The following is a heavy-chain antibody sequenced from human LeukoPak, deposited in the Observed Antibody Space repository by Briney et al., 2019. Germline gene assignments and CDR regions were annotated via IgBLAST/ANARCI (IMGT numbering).Heavy chain of an antibody. J-gene: IGHJ4*02. CDR2: ISSSGSTI. CDR3: ARVVYSSGCFDY. D-gene: IGHD6-19*01. V-gene: IGHV3-11*01. CDR1: RFTFSDYY. Sequence: PGGSLRLSCAASRFTFSDYYMSWIRQAPGKGLEWVSFISSSGSTIYYADSVKGRFTISRDNAKNSLYLQMNSLRAEDTAVYYCARVVYSSGCFDYWGQGTLVTVSS.